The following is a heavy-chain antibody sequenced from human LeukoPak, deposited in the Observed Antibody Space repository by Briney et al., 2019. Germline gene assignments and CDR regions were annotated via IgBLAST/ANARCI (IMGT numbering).Heavy chain of an antibody. J-gene: IGHJ4*02. D-gene: IGHD6-13*01. Sequence: SETLSLTCTVSGGSISDYYWNWIRQPPGKGLEWIGYIYYTGSTNYNPSLKSRVTMSVDTSKNQFSLNLKSVTPEDTAVYYCARNLIPEQLVLNFWGQGTLVTVSS. CDR3: ARNLIPEQLVLNF. V-gene: IGHV4-59*01. CDR1: GGSISDYY. CDR2: IYYTGST.